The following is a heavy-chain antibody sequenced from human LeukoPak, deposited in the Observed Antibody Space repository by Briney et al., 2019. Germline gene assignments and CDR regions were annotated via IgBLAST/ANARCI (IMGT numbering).Heavy chain of an antibody. CDR3: ARHVRRKVGATHPFDY. J-gene: IGHJ4*02. V-gene: IGHV4-39*01. D-gene: IGHD1-26*01. Sequence: PSETLSLTCTVSGGSISSSSYYWGWIRQPPGKGLEWIGSIYYSGSTYYNPSLKSRVTISVDTSKNQFSLKLSSVTAADTAVYYCARHVRRKVGATHPFDYWGQGTLVTVSS. CDR2: IYYSGST. CDR1: GGSISSSSYY.